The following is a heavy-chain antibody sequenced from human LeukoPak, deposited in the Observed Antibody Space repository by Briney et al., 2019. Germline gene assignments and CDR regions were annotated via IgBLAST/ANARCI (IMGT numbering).Heavy chain of an antibody. CDR3: ASSDYGGNSEAHYFDY. V-gene: IGHV4-59*12. D-gene: IGHD4-23*01. CDR2: FSYSGST. CDR1: GDSITSYY. Sequence: PSETLSLTCTVSGDSITSYYWSWIRQPPGKGLEWIGYFSYSGSTNYNPSLKSRVTISVDRSKNQFSLKLSSVTAADTAVYYCASSDYGGNSEAHYFDYWGQGTLVTVSS. J-gene: IGHJ4*02.